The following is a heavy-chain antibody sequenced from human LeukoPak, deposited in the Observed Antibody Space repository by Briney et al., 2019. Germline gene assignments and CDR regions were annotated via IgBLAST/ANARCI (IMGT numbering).Heavy chain of an antibody. CDR3: ARKVVNTPAAFDI. J-gene: IGHJ3*02. CDR1: GGTFSSYA. CDR2: IIPIFGTA. D-gene: IGHD3-22*01. Sequence: SVKVSCKASGGTFSSYAISWVRQAPGQGLEWMGRIIPIFGTANYAQKFQGRVAITTDESTSTAYMELSSLRSEDTAVYYCARKVVNTPAAFDIWGQGTMVTVSS. V-gene: IGHV1-69*05.